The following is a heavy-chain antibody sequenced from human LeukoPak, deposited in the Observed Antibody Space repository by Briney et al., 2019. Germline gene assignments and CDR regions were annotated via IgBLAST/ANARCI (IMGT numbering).Heavy chain of an antibody. V-gene: IGHV3-71*01. D-gene: IGHD6-19*01. CDR1: GLTFTNAW. J-gene: IGHJ4*02. CDR3: SRGSGWLSVY. CDR2: ISGGTT. Sequence: GGSLRLSCAASGLTFTNAWMSWVRQAPGKGLEWIGFISGGTTEYAASVKGRFTISRDDSTSIAYLQMNSLTTEDTAVYYCSRGSGWLSVYWGQGTLVTVSS.